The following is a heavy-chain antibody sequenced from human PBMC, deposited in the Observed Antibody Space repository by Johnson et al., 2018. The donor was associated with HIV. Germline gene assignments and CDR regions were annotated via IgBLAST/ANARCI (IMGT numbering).Heavy chain of an antibody. CDR3: ARVENTTANAFDI. D-gene: IGHD1-1*01. J-gene: IGHJ3*02. CDR1: GFTVSSNY. Sequence: MQLVESGGGLVQPGGSLRLSCAGTGFTVSSNYMYWVRQAPGKGLECVSVIYSGGGTYYADSVKGRFTISRDNSKNTVYLQMNRLRAEYTALQYWARVENTTANAFDIWGQGTMVTVSS. V-gene: IGHV3-66*01. CDR2: IYSGGGT.